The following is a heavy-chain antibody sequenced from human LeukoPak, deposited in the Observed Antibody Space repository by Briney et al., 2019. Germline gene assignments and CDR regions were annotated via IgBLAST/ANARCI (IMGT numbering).Heavy chain of an antibody. CDR2: MNPNNGNT. J-gene: IGHJ5*02. D-gene: IGHD2-15*01. CDR1: GYTFTSYD. V-gene: IGHV1-8*01. CDR3: ARGLYCTGGSCYWFDP. Sequence: ASVKVSCKASGYTFTSYDINWVRQATGQGLEWMGWMNPNNGNTAYAQNFQGRVTMTRDTSISTAYMELSSPRSDDTAVYYCARGLYCTGGSCYWFDPWGQGTLVTVSS.